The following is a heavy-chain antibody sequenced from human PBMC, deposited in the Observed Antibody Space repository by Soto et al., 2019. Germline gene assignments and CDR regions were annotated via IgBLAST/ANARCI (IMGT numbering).Heavy chain of an antibody. Sequence: GGSLRLSCAASGFTFSSYSMNWVRQAPGKGLEWVSSISSSSSYIYYADSVKGRFTISRDNAKNSLYLQMNSLRAEDTAVYYCARSDPSRYYDFWSGDRDVYYYYGMDAWGQGTTVTVSS. D-gene: IGHD3-3*01. CDR3: ARSDPSRYYDFWSGDRDVYYYYGMDA. CDR2: ISSSSSYI. V-gene: IGHV3-21*01. CDR1: GFTFSSYS. J-gene: IGHJ6*02.